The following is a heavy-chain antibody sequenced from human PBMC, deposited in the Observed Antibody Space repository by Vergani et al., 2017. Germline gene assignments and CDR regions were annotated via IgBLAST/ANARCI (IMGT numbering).Heavy chain of an antibody. V-gene: IGHV1-2*02. D-gene: IGHD2-2*01. CDR3: ARTGTVCSSTSCYSWEYYMDV. CDR1: GYTFTGYY. J-gene: IGHJ6*03. CDR2: INPNSGGT. Sequence: QVQLVQSGAEVKKPGASVKVSCKASGYTFTGYYMHWVRQAPGQGLEWMGWINPNSGGTNYAQKFQGRVTMTRDTSISTAYMELSRLRSDDTAVYYCARTGTVCSSTSCYSWEYYMDVWGKGTTVTVSS.